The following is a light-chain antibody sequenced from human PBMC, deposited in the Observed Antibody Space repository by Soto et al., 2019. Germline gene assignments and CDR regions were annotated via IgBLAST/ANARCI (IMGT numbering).Light chain of an antibody. CDR1: SSDVGAYKY. V-gene: IGLV2-8*01. Sequence: QSALTQPPSASGSPGQSVTISCTGTSSDVGAYKYVSWYQQYPGKAPKLMIYEVSKRPSGVPDRFSGSKSGNTASLTVSGLQAEDEADYYCTSYVGSDXXVXXGGTKLTXL. CDR3: TSYVGSDXXV. CDR2: EVS. J-gene: IGLJ3*02.